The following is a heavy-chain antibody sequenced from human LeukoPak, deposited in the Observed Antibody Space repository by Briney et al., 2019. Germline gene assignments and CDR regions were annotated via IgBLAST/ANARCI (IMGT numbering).Heavy chain of an antibody. CDR2: ISGSGGST. V-gene: IGHV3-23*01. J-gene: IGHJ4*02. Sequence: GGSLRLSCAASGFTFSSYAMSWVRQAPGKGLEWVSAISGSGGSTYYADSVKGRFTISRDNSKNTLYLQMNSLRAEDTAVYYSAKDRDILTGYYLFDHYFDYWGQGTLVTVSS. CDR1: GFTFSSYA. D-gene: IGHD3-9*01. CDR3: AKDRDILTGYYLFDHYFDY.